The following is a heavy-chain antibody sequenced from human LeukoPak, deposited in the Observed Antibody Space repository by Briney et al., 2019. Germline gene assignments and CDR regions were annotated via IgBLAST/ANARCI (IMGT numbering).Heavy chain of an antibody. V-gene: IGHV1-2*02. Sequence: GASVKVSCKASGYNFPGYDIHWVRQAPGQGFEWMGWINPNNGDTNYAQKFQGRVTMTRDTSVSTAFMELSTLKSDDAAVYYCARGIPSFPLFGMVIYWGQGTLLTVSS. CDR2: INPNNGDT. J-gene: IGHJ4*02. CDR3: ARGIPSFPLFGMVIY. D-gene: IGHD3-3*01. CDR1: GYNFPGYD.